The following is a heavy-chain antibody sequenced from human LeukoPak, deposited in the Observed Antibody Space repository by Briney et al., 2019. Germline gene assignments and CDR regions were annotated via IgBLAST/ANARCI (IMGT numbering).Heavy chain of an antibody. J-gene: IGHJ2*01. CDR2: IIPIFGSA. CDR3: ASREEFGYFDL. Sequence: ASVKVSCKASGGTFSSYAISWVRQAPGQGLEWMGGIIPIFGSANYAQKFQGRVTITTDESTSTAYMELSSLRSEDTAVYYCASREEFGYFDLWGRGTLVTVSS. CDR1: GGTFSSYA. D-gene: IGHD3-10*01. V-gene: IGHV1-69*05.